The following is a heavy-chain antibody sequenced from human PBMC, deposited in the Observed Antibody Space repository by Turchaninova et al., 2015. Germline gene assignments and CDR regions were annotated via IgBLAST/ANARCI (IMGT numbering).Heavy chain of an antibody. CDR3: ARDPQTFDYSNYNAMDV. D-gene: IGHD4-11*01. J-gene: IGHJ6*02. Sequence: VQLVQSGAEVTKPGSSVKVSCKFSGGTFSRYPIRWVRKAPGQGLERMGGIIPMFGTANYAQKFQGRVTITADESTSTAYMELSSLKSEDTAVYYCARDPQTFDYSNYNAMDVWGQGTTVTVSS. CDR1: GGTFSRYP. V-gene: IGHV1-69*01. CDR2: IIPMFGTA.